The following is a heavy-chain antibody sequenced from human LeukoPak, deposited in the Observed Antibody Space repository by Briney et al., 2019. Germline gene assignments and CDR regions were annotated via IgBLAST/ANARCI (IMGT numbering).Heavy chain of an antibody. V-gene: IGHV3-23*01. CDR2: IKGGGASP. CDR3: AKESNSGYFDY. Sequence: PGGSLRLSCAASGFIFSNFAMNWVRQAPGKGPEWLSSIKGGGASPFYADSVKGRFTISRDNSKNTLYLDMNNLRAEDTAFYYCAKESNSGYFDYWGQGTLVTVSS. J-gene: IGHJ4*02. CDR1: GFIFSNFA. D-gene: IGHD7-27*01.